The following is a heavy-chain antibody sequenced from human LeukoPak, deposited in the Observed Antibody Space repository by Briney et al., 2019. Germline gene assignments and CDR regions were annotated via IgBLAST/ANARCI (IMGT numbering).Heavy chain of an antibody. J-gene: IGHJ4*02. D-gene: IGHD3-3*01. V-gene: IGHV3-7*03. CDR3: ARDPYHYWSPRGNLDS. Sequence: GGSLRLSCVASGFTFGKYWMSWVRQAPGKGLEWVANIKLDGSEKNYVDSVKGRFTISRDNTKNSLYPQMNSLRAEDTAVFYCARDPYHYWSPRGNLDSLGPGTPV. CDR2: IKLDGSEK. CDR1: GFTFGKYW.